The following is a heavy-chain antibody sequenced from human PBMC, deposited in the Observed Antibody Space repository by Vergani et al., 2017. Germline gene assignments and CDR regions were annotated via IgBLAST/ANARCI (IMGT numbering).Heavy chain of an antibody. CDR2: IYYSGST. J-gene: IGHJ4*02. D-gene: IGHD2-2*01. V-gene: IGHV4-61*10. CDR3: ARSDIVVVPAATPFDY. CDR1: GGSVSSGSYY. Sequence: QVQLQQWGAGLLKPSETLSLTCTVSGGSVSSGSYYWSWIRQPAGKGLEWIGYIYYSGSTNYNPSLKSRVTISVDTSKNQFSLKLSSVTAADTAVYYCARSDIVVVPAATPFDYWGQGTLVTVSS.